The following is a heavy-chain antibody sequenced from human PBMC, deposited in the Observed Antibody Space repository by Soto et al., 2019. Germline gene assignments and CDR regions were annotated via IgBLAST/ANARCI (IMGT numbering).Heavy chain of an antibody. J-gene: IGHJ4*02. D-gene: IGHD1-7*01. V-gene: IGHV3-23*01. CDR1: GFTFSIFG. CDR2: ISGSGGST. CDR3: AKGAAAGTGTTIEY. Sequence: GGSLRLSCTSSGFTFSIFGMSWVRQAPGKGLEWVSDISGSGGSTNYADSVKGRFAVSRDNSKNTLYVQMNSLRAEDTAVYYCAKGAAAGTGTTIEYWGQGTRVTVSS.